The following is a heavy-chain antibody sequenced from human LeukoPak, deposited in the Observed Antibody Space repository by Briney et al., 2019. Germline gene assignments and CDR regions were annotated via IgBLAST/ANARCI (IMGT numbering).Heavy chain of an antibody. Sequence: GGSLRLSCAASGFTFSSYSMNWVRQAPGKGLEWVSSISSSSSYIYYADSVKGRFTISRDSAKNSLYLQMNSLRAEDTAVYYCARDLREYYDSSGYYYVFYFDYWGQGTLVTVSS. V-gene: IGHV3-21*01. J-gene: IGHJ4*02. CDR2: ISSSSSYI. CDR1: GFTFSSYS. CDR3: ARDLREYYDSSGYYYVFYFDY. D-gene: IGHD3-22*01.